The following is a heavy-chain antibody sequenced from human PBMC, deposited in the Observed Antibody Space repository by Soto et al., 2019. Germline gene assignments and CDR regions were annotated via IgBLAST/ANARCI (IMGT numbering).Heavy chain of an antibody. D-gene: IGHD3-22*01. J-gene: IGHJ5*02. V-gene: IGHV1-69*13. CDR1: GGTFSSYA. CDR3: ARQLAGNYYDSRGYYYP. Sequence: GASVKVSCKASGGTFSSYAISWVRQAPGQGLEWMGGIIPIFGTANYAQKFQGRVTITADESTSTAYMELSSLRSEDTTVYYCARQLAGNYYDSRGYYYPWGQGTLVTVSS. CDR2: IIPIFGTA.